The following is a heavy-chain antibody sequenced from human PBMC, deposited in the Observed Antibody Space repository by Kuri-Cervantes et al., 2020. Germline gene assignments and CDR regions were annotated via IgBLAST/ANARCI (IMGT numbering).Heavy chain of an antibody. CDR2: IIPIFGTA. J-gene: IGHJ3*02. Sequence: SVKVSCKASGYTFTGYYMHWVRQAPGQGLEWMGGIIPIFGTANYAQKFQGRVTITADESTSTTYMELSSLRSEDTAVYYCARSYGSGSYASGAAFDIWGQGTMVTVSS. CDR3: ARSYGSGSYASGAAFDI. CDR1: GYTFTGYY. V-gene: IGHV1-69*13. D-gene: IGHD3-10*01.